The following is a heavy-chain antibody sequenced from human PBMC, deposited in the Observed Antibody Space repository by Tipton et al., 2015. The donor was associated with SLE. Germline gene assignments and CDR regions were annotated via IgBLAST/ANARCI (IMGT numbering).Heavy chain of an antibody. J-gene: IGHJ3*02. CDR3: ARHLGKTRDVAFDI. D-gene: IGHD7-27*01. CDR1: GGSISSYY. V-gene: IGHV4-39*07. CDR2: IYYSGST. Sequence: TLSLTCTVSGGSISSYYWSWIRQPPGKGLEWIGSIYYSGSTYYNPSLKSRVTISVDTSKNQFSLKLSSVTAADTAVYYCARHLGKTRDVAFDIWGQGTMVTVSS.